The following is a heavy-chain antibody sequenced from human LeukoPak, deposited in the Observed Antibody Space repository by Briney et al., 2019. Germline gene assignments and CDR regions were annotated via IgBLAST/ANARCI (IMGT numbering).Heavy chain of an antibody. D-gene: IGHD1-26*01. J-gene: IGHJ4*02. V-gene: IGHV1-18*01. CDR1: GYAFTSYG. CDR3: ARGRLGGSYPSSNEFDY. CDR2: ISAYNDNT. Sequence: ASVKVSCKASGYAFTSYGISWVRQAPGHGLEWMGWISAYNDNTNYAQKLQDRVTMTTDTSTSTAYMELRSLRSDDTAVYYCARGRLGGSYPSSNEFDYWGQGTLVTVSS.